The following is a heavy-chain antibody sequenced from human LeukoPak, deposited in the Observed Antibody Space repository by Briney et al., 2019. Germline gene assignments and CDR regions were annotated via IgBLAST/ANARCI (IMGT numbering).Heavy chain of an antibody. CDR2: INHSGST. CDR1: GGTFNDYY. D-gene: IGHD6-6*01. Sequence: PSETLSLTCAVYGGTFNDYYWSWIRQPPGKGLEWIGEINHSGSTIYNPSLKSRVTILADTSKNQFSLKLSSVTAADTAVYYCASIPSYYFDYWGQGTLVTVSS. J-gene: IGHJ4*02. CDR3: ASIPSYYFDY. V-gene: IGHV4-34*01.